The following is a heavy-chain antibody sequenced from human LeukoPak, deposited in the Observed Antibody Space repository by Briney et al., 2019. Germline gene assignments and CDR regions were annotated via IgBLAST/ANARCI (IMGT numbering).Heavy chain of an antibody. CDR3: ARGQSSSWYWGDNWFDP. Sequence: ASVKVSCKASGYTFTSYGISWVRQAPGQGLEWMGWISAYNGNTNYAQKLQGRVTMTTDTSTSTAYMELRSLRSNDTAVYYCARGQSSSWYWGDNWFDPWGQGTLVTVSS. V-gene: IGHV1-18*01. J-gene: IGHJ5*02. D-gene: IGHD6-13*01. CDR2: ISAYNGNT. CDR1: GYTFTSYG.